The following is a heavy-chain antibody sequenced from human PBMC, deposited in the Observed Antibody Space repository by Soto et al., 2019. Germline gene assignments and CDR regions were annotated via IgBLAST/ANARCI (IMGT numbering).Heavy chain of an antibody. J-gene: IGHJ4*02. CDR1: GFTFSSYG. CDR2: IWYDGSNK. D-gene: IGHD3-3*01. Sequence: GGSLRLSCAASGFTFSSYGMHWVRQAPGKGLEWVAVIWYDGSNKYYADSVKGRFTISRDNSKNTLYLQMNSLRAEDTAVYYCARDYDFWSGSPFLFYYWGQGTLVTVSS. CDR3: ARDYDFWSGSPFLFYY. V-gene: IGHV3-33*01.